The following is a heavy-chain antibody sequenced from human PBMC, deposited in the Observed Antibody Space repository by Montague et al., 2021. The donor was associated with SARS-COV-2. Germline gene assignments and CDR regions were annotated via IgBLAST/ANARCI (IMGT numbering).Heavy chain of an antibody. CDR3: ARLGYCYDSSGIADY. J-gene: IGHJ4*02. Sequence: SETLSLTCTVSGGSISSSSYYWGWIRQPPGKGLEWIGRIYYSGSTYYNPSLKSRVTISVDTSKNQFSLKLSSVTAADTAVYYCARLGYCYDSSGIADYWGQGTLVTVSS. CDR1: GGSISSSSYY. D-gene: IGHD3-22*01. V-gene: IGHV4-39*01. CDR2: IYYSGST.